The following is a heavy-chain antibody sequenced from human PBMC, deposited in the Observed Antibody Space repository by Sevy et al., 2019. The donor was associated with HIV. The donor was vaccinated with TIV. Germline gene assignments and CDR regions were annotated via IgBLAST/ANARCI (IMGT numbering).Heavy chain of an antibody. D-gene: IGHD2-2*01. CDR3: AGDLFVVVPAAPWRDYYYYYGMDV. J-gene: IGHJ6*02. CDR1: GGSISSGGYY. Sequence: SETLSLTCTVSGGSISSGGYYWSWIRQHPGKGLEWIGYIYYSGSTYYNPSLNSRVTISVDTSKNQFSLKLSSVTAADTAVYYCAGDLFVVVPAAPWRDYYYYYGMDVWGQGTTVTV. CDR2: IYYSGST. V-gene: IGHV4-31*03.